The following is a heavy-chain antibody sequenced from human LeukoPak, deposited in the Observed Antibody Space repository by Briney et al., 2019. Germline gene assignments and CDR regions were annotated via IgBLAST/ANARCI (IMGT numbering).Heavy chain of an antibody. CDR2: ISSSSSYI. J-gene: IGHJ6*03. Sequence: GGSLRLSCAASGFTFSSYSMNWVRQAPGKGLEWVSSISSSSSYIYYADSVKGRFTISRDNAKNSLYLQMNSLRAEDTAVYYCASGGPAARSYYYYYMDVWGKGTTVTVSS. CDR3: ASGGPAARSYYYYYMDV. D-gene: IGHD2-2*01. CDR1: GFTFSSYS. V-gene: IGHV3-21*01.